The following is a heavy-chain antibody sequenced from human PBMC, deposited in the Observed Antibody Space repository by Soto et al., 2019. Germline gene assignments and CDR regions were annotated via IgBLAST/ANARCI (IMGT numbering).Heavy chain of an antibody. Sequence: ASVKVSCKASGYTFTSYHINWVRQAAGQGLEWMGWMNPNSGNTGYALKFQGRVTMTRNTSISTAYMELSSLRSEDTAVYYCARWGLSSSSTFRYYYYGMDVWGQGTTVTVS. CDR3: ARWGLSSSSTFRYYYYGMDV. V-gene: IGHV1-8*01. D-gene: IGHD6-6*01. CDR2: MNPNSGNT. CDR1: GYTFTSYH. J-gene: IGHJ6*02.